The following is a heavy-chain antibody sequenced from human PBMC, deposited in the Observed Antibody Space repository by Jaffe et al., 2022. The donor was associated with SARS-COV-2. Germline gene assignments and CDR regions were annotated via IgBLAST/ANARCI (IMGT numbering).Heavy chain of an antibody. CDR2: IYYSGST. D-gene: IGHD3-10*01. CDR1: GGSISSYY. Sequence: QVQLQESGPGLVKPSETLSLTCTVSGGSISSYYWSWIRQPPGKGLEWIGYIYYSGSTNYNPSLKSRVTISVDTSKNQFSLKLSSVTAADTAVYYCARGSVYYGSGSYYHYYYYYYMDVWGKGTTVTVSS. CDR3: ARGSVYYGSGSYYHYYYYYYMDV. V-gene: IGHV4-59*01. J-gene: IGHJ6*03.